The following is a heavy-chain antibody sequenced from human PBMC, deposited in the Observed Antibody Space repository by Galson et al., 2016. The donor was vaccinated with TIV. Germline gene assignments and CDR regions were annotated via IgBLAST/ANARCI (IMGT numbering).Heavy chain of an antibody. V-gene: IGHV3-21*01. D-gene: IGHD1-26*01. Sequence: SLRLSCAASGFSFSAYSMTWVRQTPGKGLEWVSFISATTSHIYYADSVKGRFTISRDNKNSLYLQINSLRAEDTAVYYCTRFFSGDDYWGQGTLVTVSS. CDR3: TRFFSGDDY. CDR1: GFSFSAYS. J-gene: IGHJ4*02. CDR2: ISATTSHI.